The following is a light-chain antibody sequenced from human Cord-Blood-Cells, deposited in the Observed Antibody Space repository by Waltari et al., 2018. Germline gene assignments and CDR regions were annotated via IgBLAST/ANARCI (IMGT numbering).Light chain of an antibody. CDR1: QGLLHSNGYNY. Sequence: DVVMTKSPLSLPVIPGEPASILSSSSQGLLHSNGYNYLDGYLRKPGQSPQLLCFVGPKRASGVPDRFGGGGSGTDFTLKIGSGEAEDFEVYYGMQALQTPRTFGQGTKVEIK. V-gene: IGKV2-28*01. J-gene: IGKJ1*01. CDR3: MQALQTPRT. CDR2: VGP.